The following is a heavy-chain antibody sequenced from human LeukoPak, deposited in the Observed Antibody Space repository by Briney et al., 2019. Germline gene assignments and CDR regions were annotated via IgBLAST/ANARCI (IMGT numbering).Heavy chain of an antibody. V-gene: IGHV4-59*02. J-gene: IGHJ6*03. D-gene: IGHD6-19*01. Sequence: SETLSLTCNVSGVSVSTSHWSWIRQPPGKGLEWIGYMYNSGSTNYNPSLKSRVTISVDTSTNQFSLKLSSVTAADTAVYYCARGAGPNFYYHMDVWGKGTTVTVSS. CDR1: GVSVSTSH. CDR3: ARGAGPNFYYHMDV. CDR2: MYNSGST.